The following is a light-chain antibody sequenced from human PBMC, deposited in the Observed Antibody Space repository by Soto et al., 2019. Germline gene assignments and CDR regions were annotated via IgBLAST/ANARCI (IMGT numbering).Light chain of an antibody. Sequence: EVVMTQSPATLHAAPGERVTLSCRASQSLGSSLAWYQQRPGQAPRLLLHGGSTRATSIPARFSGSGSGTEFTVTISSLQSEDCEVYYCQQYNYWPPYTFGQGANLEFK. CDR1: QSLGSS. CDR2: GGS. V-gene: IGKV3-15*01. CDR3: QQYNYWPPYT. J-gene: IGKJ2*01.